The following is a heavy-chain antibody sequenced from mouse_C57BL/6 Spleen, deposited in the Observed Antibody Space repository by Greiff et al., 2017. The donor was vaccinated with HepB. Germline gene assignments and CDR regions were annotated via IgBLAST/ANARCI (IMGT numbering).Heavy chain of an antibody. CDR1: GYAFSSSW. Sequence: VQLQQSGPELVKPGASVKISCKASGYAFSSSWMNWVKQRPGKGLEWIGRIYPGDGDTNYNGKFKGKATLTADKYSSTAYMQLSSLTSEDSAVYFCARWDFIYYYSFFDYWGQGTTLTVSS. CDR2: IYPGDGDT. D-gene: IGHD1-1*01. J-gene: IGHJ2*01. V-gene: IGHV1-82*01. CDR3: ARWDFIYYYSFFDY.